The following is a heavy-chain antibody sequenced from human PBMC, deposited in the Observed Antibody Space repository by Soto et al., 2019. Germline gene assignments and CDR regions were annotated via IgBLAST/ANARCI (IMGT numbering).Heavy chain of an antibody. CDR1: GYTFSTYG. CDR3: ARDWKGAEGFEP. V-gene: IGHV1-18*01. D-gene: IGHD1-1*01. J-gene: IGHJ5*02. CDR2: IGADNDDT. Sequence: QVQLVQSGAEVKKPGASVKVSCKASGYTFSTYGFSWVRQAPGQGLEWMGWIGADNDDTNYAQNFQGRVTMTTDTSTTTSYMELRSLTSDDTAVYFCARDWKGAEGFEPWGQGTLVTVSS.